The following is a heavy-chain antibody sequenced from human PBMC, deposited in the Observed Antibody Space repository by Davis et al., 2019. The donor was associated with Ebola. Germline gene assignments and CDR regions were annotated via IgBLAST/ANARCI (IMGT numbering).Heavy chain of an antibody. CDR1: GFSFITYA. CDR2: ISASGGTT. Sequence: GESLKISCAASGFSFITYAMTWVRQPPGKGLEWVSTISASGGTTYYADSVKGRFTISRDYSKNTVSLQMNSLRAEDTAIYYCAKDGFTVFGVSADVDNWGQGTLVTVAS. J-gene: IGHJ4*02. CDR3: AKDGFTVFGVSADVDN. D-gene: IGHD3-3*01. V-gene: IGHV3-23*01.